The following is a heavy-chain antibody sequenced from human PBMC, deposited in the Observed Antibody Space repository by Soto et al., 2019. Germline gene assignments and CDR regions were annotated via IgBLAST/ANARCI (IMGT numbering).Heavy chain of an antibody. CDR2: ISSGGSSI. CDR3: ASLAIGTIIRGAPDF. CDR1: GFTFSDYY. V-gene: IGHV3-11*01. Sequence: GGSLRLSCAASGFTFSDYYMTWIRQAPGKGLEWVSYISSGGSSIYYADSVKGRFTISRDNVKNSLYLQMNSLRAEDTAMYYCASLAIGTIIRGAPDFWGQGTLVTVSS. D-gene: IGHD3-10*01. J-gene: IGHJ4*02.